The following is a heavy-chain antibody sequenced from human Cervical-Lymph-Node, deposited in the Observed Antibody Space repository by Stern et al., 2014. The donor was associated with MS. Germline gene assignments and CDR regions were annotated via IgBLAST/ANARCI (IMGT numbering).Heavy chain of an antibody. CDR1: GYRFTTYW. J-gene: IGHJ6*02. V-gene: IGHV5-51*01. CDR2: IYPGDSDT. D-gene: IGHD2-2*02. Sequence: VQLVESGAEVKKPGESLKISCKGSGYRFTTYWIGWVRQMPGKCLEWMGIIYPGDSDTRYSPSFEGQVTLSADMAISTAYLQWSSLKASDTAMYYCARGRKYDLLYEDYYYYGMDLWGQGTSVTVSS. CDR3: ARGRKYDLLYEDYYYYGMDL.